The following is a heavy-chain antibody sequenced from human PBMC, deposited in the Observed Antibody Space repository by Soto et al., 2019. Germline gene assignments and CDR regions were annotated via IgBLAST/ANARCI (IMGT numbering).Heavy chain of an antibody. CDR1: RGSISPYY. CDR3: ARHATRSYDY. CDR2: IYYNGNT. V-gene: IGHV4-59*08. J-gene: IGHJ4*02. Sequence: ETLSLTCTVSRGSISPYYWSWIRQPPGKGLECIGYIYYNGNTNYNPSLKSRVTISVDTSKNQFTLNLNSVTAADTAVYYCARHATRSYDYWGQGTLVTVSS.